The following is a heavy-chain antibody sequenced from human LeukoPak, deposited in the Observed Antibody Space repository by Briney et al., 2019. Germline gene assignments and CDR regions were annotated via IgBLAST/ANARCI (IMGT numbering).Heavy chain of an antibody. Sequence: GGSLRLSCAVSGITLGNYGMSWVRQPPGKGLEWVSLIDSAGSTYYADAVKGRFIISRDNYKNTVYLQMNSLRAEDTAVYYCARGVRPGIAAAYFWGQGTLVTVSS. CDR3: ARGVRPGIAAAYF. V-gene: IGHV3-66*01. J-gene: IGHJ4*02. D-gene: IGHD6-13*01. CDR1: GITLGNYG. CDR2: IDSAGST.